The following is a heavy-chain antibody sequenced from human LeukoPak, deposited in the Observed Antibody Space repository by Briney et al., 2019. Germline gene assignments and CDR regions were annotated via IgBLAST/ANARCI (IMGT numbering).Heavy chain of an antibody. CDR3: ASTSSSWYSSWFDP. J-gene: IGHJ5*02. CDR2: ISAYNGNT. CDR1: GYTFTSYG. V-gene: IGHV1-18*01. D-gene: IGHD6-13*01. Sequence: VASVKVSCKASGYTFTSYGISWVRQAPGQGLEWMGWISAYNGNTNYAQKPQGRVTMTTDTSTSTAYMELRSLRSDDAAVYYCASTSSSWYSSWFDPWGQGTLVTVSS.